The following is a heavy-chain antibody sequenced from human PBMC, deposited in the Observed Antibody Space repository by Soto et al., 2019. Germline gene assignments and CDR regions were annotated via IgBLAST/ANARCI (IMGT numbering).Heavy chain of an antibody. J-gene: IGHJ4*02. D-gene: IGHD2-15*01. CDR2: IRSKAYGGTT. Sequence: GGSLRLSCTASGFTFGDYAMSWFRQAPGKGLEWVGFIRSKAYGGTTEYAASVKGRFTISRDDSKSIAYLQMNSLKTEDTAVYYCARHLPGRVSGQGYWGQGTLVTVSS. V-gene: IGHV3-49*03. CDR3: ARHLPGRVSGQGY. CDR1: GFTFGDYA.